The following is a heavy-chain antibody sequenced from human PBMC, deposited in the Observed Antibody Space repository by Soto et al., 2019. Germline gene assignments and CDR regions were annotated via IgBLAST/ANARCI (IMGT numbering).Heavy chain of an antibody. D-gene: IGHD3-10*01. CDR3: ARDRGYYARGGYYFDY. CDR2: IYYSGST. V-gene: IGHV4-31*03. J-gene: IGHJ4*02. CDR1: GGSISSGGYY. Sequence: QVQLQESGPGLVKPSQTLSLTCTVSGGSISSGGYYWSWIRQHPGKGLEWIGYIYYSGSTYYNPSLKSRVTISVATSKNQFSLKLSSVTAADTAVYYCARDRGYYARGGYYFDYWGQGTLVTVSS.